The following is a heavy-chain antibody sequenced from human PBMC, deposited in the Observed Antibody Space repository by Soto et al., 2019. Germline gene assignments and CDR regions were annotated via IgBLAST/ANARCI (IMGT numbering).Heavy chain of an antibody. CDR2: IYPGDSDT. D-gene: IGHD3-9*01. CDR3: ARLSYDILTGYYTAYAFDI. CDR1: GYSFTSYW. Sequence: GESLKISCKGSGYSFTSYWIGWVRQMPGKGLEWMGIIYPGDSDTRYSPSFQGQVTISADKSISTAYLQWSSLKASDTAMYYCARLSYDILTGYYTAYAFDIWGQGTMVTVSS. J-gene: IGHJ3*02. V-gene: IGHV5-51*01.